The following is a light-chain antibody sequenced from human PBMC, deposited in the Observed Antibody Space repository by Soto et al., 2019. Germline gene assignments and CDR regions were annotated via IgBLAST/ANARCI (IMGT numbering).Light chain of an antibody. CDR3: QQYNNWPPYT. CDR2: GAS. CDR1: QSVSSN. J-gene: IGKJ2*01. Sequence: EIVMTQSPATLSVSPGERGTISCRASQSVSSNLAWYQQNPGQAPRLLIYGASTRATGIPARFSGSGSGTEFTLTISSLQSEDFAVYYCQQYNNWPPYTFGQGTKLEIK. V-gene: IGKV3-15*01.